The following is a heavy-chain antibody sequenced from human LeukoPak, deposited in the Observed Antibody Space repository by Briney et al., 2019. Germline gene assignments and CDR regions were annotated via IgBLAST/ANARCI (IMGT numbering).Heavy chain of an antibody. D-gene: IGHD6-13*01. V-gene: IGHV1-24*01. CDR2: FDPEDGET. CDR3: ETGIWQQLANTGNY. CDR1: GYTLTELS. J-gene: IGHJ4*02. Sequence: ASVKVSCKVSGYTLTELSMHWVRQAPGKGLEWMGGFDPEDGETIYAQKFQGRVTMTEDTSTDTAYMELSSLRSEDTAVYYCETGIWQQLANTGNYWGQGTLVTVSS.